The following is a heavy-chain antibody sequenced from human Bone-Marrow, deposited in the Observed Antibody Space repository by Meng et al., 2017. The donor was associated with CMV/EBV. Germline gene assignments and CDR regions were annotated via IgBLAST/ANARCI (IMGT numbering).Heavy chain of an antibody. CDR3: AREANYIVPILSNCYYYGMDV. J-gene: IGHJ6*02. V-gene: IGHV1-69*10. Sequence: SVKVSCKASGGTFSSCAISWVRQAPGQGLEWMGGNIPILGIANYAQKFQGRVTITADKSTSTVYTELSSLRSEDTAVSYWAREANYIVPILSNCYYYGMDVWGQRTTVTVSS. D-gene: IGHD1-7*01. CDR1: GGTFSSCA. CDR2: NIPILGIA.